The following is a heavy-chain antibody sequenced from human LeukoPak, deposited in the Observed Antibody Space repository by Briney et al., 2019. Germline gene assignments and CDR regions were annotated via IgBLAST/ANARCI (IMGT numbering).Heavy chain of an antibody. J-gene: IGHJ4*02. Sequence: SETLSLTCTVSGGSISSSSYYWGWIRQPPGKGLEWIGSIYYSGSTYYNPSLKSRVTISVDTSKNQFSLKLSSVTAADTAVYYCARSVYYYDSSGYQLGVDYWGQGTLVTVSS. D-gene: IGHD3-22*01. CDR3: ARSVYYYDSSGYQLGVDY. CDR1: GGSISSSSYY. V-gene: IGHV4-39*01. CDR2: IYYSGST.